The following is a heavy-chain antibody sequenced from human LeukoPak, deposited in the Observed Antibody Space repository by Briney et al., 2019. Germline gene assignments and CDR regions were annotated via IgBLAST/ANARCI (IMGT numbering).Heavy chain of an antibody. Sequence: GGSLRLSCAASGFTFSDYYMSWIRQAPGKGLEWVSYISSSSSYTNYADSVKGRFTISRDNAKNSLYLQMNSLRAEDTAVYYCAGHPLGQQLPPYWGQGTLVTVSS. CDR1: GFTFSDYY. D-gene: IGHD6-13*01. J-gene: IGHJ4*02. CDR3: AGHPLGQQLPPY. CDR2: ISSSSSYT. V-gene: IGHV3-11*06.